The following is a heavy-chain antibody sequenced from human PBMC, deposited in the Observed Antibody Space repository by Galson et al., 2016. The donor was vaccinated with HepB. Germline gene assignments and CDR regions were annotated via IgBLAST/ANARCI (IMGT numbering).Heavy chain of an antibody. J-gene: IGHJ4*02. V-gene: IGHV4-34*01. CDR3: ARGSVRNDY. D-gene: IGHD1-14*01. Sequence: LSLTCGVYGASFTGYYWSWIRQAPGKGLEWIWEINHIGSTNYNLSLKSRVTISIDTSNNQFSLELTSVTAADTAVYYCARGSVRNDYWGRGTLVTVSS. CDR1: GASFTGYY. CDR2: INHIGST.